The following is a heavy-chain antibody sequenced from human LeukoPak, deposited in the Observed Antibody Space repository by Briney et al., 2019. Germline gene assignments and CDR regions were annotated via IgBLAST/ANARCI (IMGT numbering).Heavy chain of an antibody. J-gene: IGHJ4*02. CDR1: GGSFSGYY. D-gene: IGHD1-20*01. CDR2: ITHTGIS. Sequence: SETLSLTCAVYGGSFSGYYWTWIRQPPGKGLEWIGEITHTGISNYNPSLKSRVTISVDTSKNQFSLKLSSVTAADTAVYYCARRITGTTSDSFDYWGQGTLVTVSS. CDR3: ARRITGTTSDSFDY. V-gene: IGHV4-34*01.